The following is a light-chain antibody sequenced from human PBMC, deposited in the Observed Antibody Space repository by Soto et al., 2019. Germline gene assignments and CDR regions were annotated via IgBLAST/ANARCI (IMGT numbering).Light chain of an antibody. CDR2: TAS. Sequence: AIQMTQSPSSLSASVGDRVTITCRASQGIRNDLGWYQQKPGKAPKLLIYTASSLQSGAPSRFSGSGSGTDFTLTISSMQPEDFATYYCLQDYNYPYTFGQGTKLEIK. CDR1: QGIRND. CDR3: LQDYNYPYT. J-gene: IGKJ2*01. V-gene: IGKV1-6*01.